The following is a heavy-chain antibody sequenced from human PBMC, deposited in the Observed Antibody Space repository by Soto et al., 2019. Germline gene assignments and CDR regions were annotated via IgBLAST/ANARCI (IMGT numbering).Heavy chain of an antibody. CDR2: IYPGDSDT. J-gene: IGHJ4*02. D-gene: IGHD2-15*01. CDR3: ARQRKGRYCSGGSCSGASGYFDY. Sequence: PGESLKISCKGSGYNFTSYWIGWVRQMPGKGLEWMGIIYPGDSDTRYSPSFQGQVTISADKSISTAYLQWSSLKASDTAMYYCARQRKGRYCSGGSCSGASGYFDYWGQGTLVTVSS. CDR1: GYNFTSYW. V-gene: IGHV5-51*01.